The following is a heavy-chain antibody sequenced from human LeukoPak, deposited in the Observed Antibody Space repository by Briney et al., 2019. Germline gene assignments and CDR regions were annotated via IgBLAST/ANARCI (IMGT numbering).Heavy chain of an antibody. Sequence: PSETLSLTCTVSGGSISSYYWSWIRQPPGKGLEWIGYIYYSGSTNYNPSLKSRVTISVDTSKNQFSLKLSSVTAADTAVYYCARDLRGVLDYRGQGTLVTVSS. CDR1: GGSISSYY. D-gene: IGHD3-10*01. CDR3: ARDLRGVLDY. CDR2: IYYSGST. V-gene: IGHV4-59*01. J-gene: IGHJ4*02.